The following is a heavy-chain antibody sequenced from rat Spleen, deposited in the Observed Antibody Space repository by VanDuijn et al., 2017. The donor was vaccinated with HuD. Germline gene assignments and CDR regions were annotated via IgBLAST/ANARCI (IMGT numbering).Heavy chain of an antibody. D-gene: IGHD2-1*01. V-gene: IGHV5-31*01. Sequence: EVQLVESGGGLVQPGRSLKLSCVASGFTFNNYWMTWIRQAPGKGLECIASITTTGGTTYYPDSVKGRFSISRDNAKSTLYLQMNSLRSEDTATYYCTRGPTDYWGQGVMVTVSS. CDR2: ITTTGGTT. J-gene: IGHJ2*01. CDR1: GFTFNNYW. CDR3: TRGPTDY.